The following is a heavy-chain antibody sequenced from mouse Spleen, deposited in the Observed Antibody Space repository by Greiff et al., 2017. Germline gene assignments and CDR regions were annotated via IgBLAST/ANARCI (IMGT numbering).Heavy chain of an antibody. J-gene: IGHJ2*01. V-gene: IGHV3-6*02. CDR2: ISYDGSN. CDR3: AREYYRYFDY. Sequence: EVKLVESGPGLVKPSQSLSLTCSVTGYSITSGYYWNWIRQFPGNKLEWMGYISYDGSNNYNPSLKNRISITRDTSKNQFFLKLNSVTTEDTATYYCAREYYRYFDYWGQGTTLTVSS. D-gene: IGHD2-14*01. CDR1: GYSITSGYY.